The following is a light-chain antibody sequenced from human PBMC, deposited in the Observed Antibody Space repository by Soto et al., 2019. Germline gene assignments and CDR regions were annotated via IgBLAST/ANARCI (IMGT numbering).Light chain of an antibody. CDR3: ASWDDSLSGVI. J-gene: IGLJ2*01. Sequence: QAVVTQPHSASGTPGQRVIISCSGSSSNIESNFVFWYQQIPGMAPKLLIYRSNQRPSGVPDRFSGSKSGTSASLAISGLRSEDEADYYCASWDDSLSGVIFGGGTKLTVL. V-gene: IGLV1-47*01. CDR1: SSNIESNF. CDR2: RSN.